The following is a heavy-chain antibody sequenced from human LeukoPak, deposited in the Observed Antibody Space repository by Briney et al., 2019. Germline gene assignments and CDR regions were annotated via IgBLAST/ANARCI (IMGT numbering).Heavy chain of an antibody. CDR1: GFTFSSYS. V-gene: IGHV3-23*01. J-gene: IGHJ4*02. CDR2: ISGSGGST. CDR3: AKVGHYDSSGYCHGVY. D-gene: IGHD3-22*01. Sequence: GGSLRLSCAASGFTFSSYSMNWVRQAPGKGLEWVSAISGSGGSTYYADSVKGRFTISRDNSKNTLYLQMNSLRAEDAAVYYCAKVGHYDSSGYCHGVYWGQGTLVTVSS.